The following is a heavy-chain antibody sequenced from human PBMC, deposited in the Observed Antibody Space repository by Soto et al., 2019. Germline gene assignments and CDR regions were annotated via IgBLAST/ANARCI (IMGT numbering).Heavy chain of an antibody. V-gene: IGHV1-69*12. CDR3: AKEIVVVISDYYGMDV. Sequence: QVQLVQSGAEVKKPGSSVKVSCKASGGTFSSYAISWVRQAPGQGLEWMGGTIPIFGTANYAQKFQGRVTLTADESTSTASMELSSLRSEDTAVYYCAKEIVVVISDYYGMDVWGQGTTVTVSS. D-gene: IGHD3-22*01. J-gene: IGHJ6*02. CDR2: TIPIFGTA. CDR1: GGTFSSYA.